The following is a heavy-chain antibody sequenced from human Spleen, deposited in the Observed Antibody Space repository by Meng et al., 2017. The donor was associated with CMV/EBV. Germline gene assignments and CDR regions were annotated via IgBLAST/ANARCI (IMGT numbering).Heavy chain of an antibody. J-gene: IGHJ4*02. CDR1: GYTFTSYG. V-gene: IGHV1-18*01. CDR3: ARVYDFWSPFDY. D-gene: IGHD3-3*01. Sequence: CKASGYTFTSYGISWVQQAPGQELEWMGWISVYNGSTSYPQRLQGRVTLTTDTSTSTAYMQLRSLRSDDTAVYYCARVYDFWSPFDYWGQGTLVTVSS. CDR2: ISVYNGST.